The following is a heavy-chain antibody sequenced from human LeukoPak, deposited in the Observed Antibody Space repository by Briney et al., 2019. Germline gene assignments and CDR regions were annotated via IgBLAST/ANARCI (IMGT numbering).Heavy chain of an antibody. CDR2: ISYGDSNK. CDR3: AKTGFARGYSSYYFDY. J-gene: IGHJ4*02. V-gene: IGHV3-30-3*02. CDR1: GFTSSSYA. Sequence: GGSLRLSCAASGFTSSSYAMHWVRQVPGKGLEWVALISYGDSNKFYADSVKGRFSISRDNSKNTLYLQMNSLRAEDTAVYYCAKTGFARGYSSYYFDYWGQGTLVTVSS. D-gene: IGHD5-18*01.